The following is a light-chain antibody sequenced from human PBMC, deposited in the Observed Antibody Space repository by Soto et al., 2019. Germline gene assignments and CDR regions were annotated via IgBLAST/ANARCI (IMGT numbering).Light chain of an antibody. V-gene: IGKV1-6*01. CDR2: AAS. J-gene: IGKJ1*01. Sequence: AIQMTQSPSSLSASVGDRVTLTCRANQAIRYDLAWYQQKPGRAPKLLIYAASHLQSGVPSRFSSSGSGTDFTLTISSLQPEDFATYYCLQDYGYPRTFGQGTKVEI. CDR3: LQDYGYPRT. CDR1: QAIRYD.